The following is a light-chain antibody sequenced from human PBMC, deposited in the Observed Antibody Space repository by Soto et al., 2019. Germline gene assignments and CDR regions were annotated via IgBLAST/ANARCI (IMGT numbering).Light chain of an antibody. J-gene: IGKJ1*01. CDR1: ETINTL. V-gene: IGKV1-5*03. Sequence: DIQMTQSPSTLSASVGDRVTLTCRARETINTLLAWYQQKPGKAPKLLIYEASSLQSGVPSRFSGSGSGTEFTLTVSSLQSDDFATYYCQQYYSYPWTFGQGTKVEIK. CDR3: QQYYSYPWT. CDR2: EAS.